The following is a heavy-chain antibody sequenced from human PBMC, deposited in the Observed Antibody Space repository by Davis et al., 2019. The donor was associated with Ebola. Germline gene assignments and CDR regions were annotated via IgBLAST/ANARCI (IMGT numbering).Heavy chain of an antibody. CDR3: ARTSIVGTTTTASDI. J-gene: IGHJ3*02. Sequence: AASVKVSCKASGYPFSGHYTFWARQAPGQGLEWMGWISAYNGNTNYAQILQGRVTMTTDTSTGTAYMELRSLRSDDTAVYFCARTSIVGTTTTASDIWGQGTKVTVSS. CDR2: ISAYNGNT. V-gene: IGHV1-18*04. D-gene: IGHD1-26*01. CDR1: GYPFSGHY.